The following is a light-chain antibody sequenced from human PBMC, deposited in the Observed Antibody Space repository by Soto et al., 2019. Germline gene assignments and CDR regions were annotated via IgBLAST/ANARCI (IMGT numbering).Light chain of an antibody. J-gene: IGKJ1*01. Sequence: EIVLTQSPGTLSFSPGERATLSCMAIHSVSSSYLAWLQQKTRQAPRPLIYGISSRATGIPDRFRGGGGGMEFNTPISSLQPEEYATDYCRQYNGFICTFGQGTKVDIK. CDR3: RQYNGFICT. CDR1: HSVSSSY. V-gene: IGKV3-20*01. CDR2: GIS.